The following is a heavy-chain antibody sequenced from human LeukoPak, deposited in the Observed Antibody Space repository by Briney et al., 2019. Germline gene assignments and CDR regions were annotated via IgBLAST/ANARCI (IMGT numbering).Heavy chain of an antibody. J-gene: IGHJ4*02. CDR1: GGSISSGSYY. CDR3: ARQNWNGGNF. V-gene: IGHV4-39*01. D-gene: IGHD1-1*01. CDR2: SYYSGTT. Sequence: SETLSLTCTVSGGSISSGSYYWGWIRQPPGKGLEWIGTSYYSGTTYYNPSLKSRVTISIDTSKNQFSLNLSSVTAADTAVYYCARQNWNGGNFWGQGTLVTVSS.